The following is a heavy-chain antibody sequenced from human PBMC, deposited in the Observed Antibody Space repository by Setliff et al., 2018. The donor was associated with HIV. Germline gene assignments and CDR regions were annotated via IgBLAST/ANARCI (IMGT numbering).Heavy chain of an antibody. CDR2: ISGGGKSI. Sequence: GGSLRLSCAASGFTFSSYTMHWVRQAPGKGLEWVASISGGGKSIYYADSVKGRFTISRDNADRSLYLQMNSLRAEDTAVYYCAKDHAGGGYHDILPPIWGQGTMVTVSS. J-gene: IGHJ3*02. V-gene: IGHV3-21*01. CDR1: GFTFSSYT. D-gene: IGHD3-9*01. CDR3: AKDHAGGGYHDILPPI.